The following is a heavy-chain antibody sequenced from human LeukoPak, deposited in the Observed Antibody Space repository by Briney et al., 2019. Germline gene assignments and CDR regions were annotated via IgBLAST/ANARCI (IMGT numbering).Heavy chain of an antibody. Sequence: PSQTLSLTCTVSGGSISSDYYYWSWIRQPPGKGLAWIGDIYDSGSTNYNPSLKSRVTISVDTSKKQFSLKLSSVTAADTAVYYCARRGVRGSSGWGRGYFDYWGQGTLVTVSS. CDR3: ARRGVRGSSGWGRGYFDY. CDR1: GGSISSDYYY. D-gene: IGHD6-19*01. J-gene: IGHJ4*02. V-gene: IGHV4-30-4*01. CDR2: IYDSGST.